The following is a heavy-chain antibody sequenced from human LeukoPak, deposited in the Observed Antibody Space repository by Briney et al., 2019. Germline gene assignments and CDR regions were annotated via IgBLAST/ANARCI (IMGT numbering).Heavy chain of an antibody. CDR3: ARDCGSDCSQAFDV. CDR1: RFIFSDYW. CDR2: IKQDATQR. D-gene: IGHD2-21*02. V-gene: IGHV3-7*05. Sequence: GGSLRLSCAASRFIFSDYWMSWVRQAPGKGLEWVADIKQDATQRYYVDSVEGRFSISRDNAKNSLYLQMNSLRVEDTAVYYCARDCGSDCSQAFDVWGQGTMVTVSS. J-gene: IGHJ3*01.